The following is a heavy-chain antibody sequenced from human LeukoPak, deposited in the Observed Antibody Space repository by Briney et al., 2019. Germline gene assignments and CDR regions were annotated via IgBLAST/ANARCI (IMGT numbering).Heavy chain of an antibody. J-gene: IGHJ4*02. V-gene: IGHV1-18*01. CDR3: ARDERHNYGDY. CDR2: ISAYNGNT. Sequence: ASVKVSCKASGYTFTSYAMNWVRQAPGQGLEWMGWISAYNGNTNYAQKLQGRVTMTTDTSTSTAYMELRSLRSDDTAVYYCARDERHNYGDYWGQGTLVTVSS. CDR1: GYTFTSYA.